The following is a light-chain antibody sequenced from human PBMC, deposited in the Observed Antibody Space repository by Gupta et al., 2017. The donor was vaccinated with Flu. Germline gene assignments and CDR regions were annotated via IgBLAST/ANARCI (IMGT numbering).Light chain of an antibody. V-gene: IGKV3-15*01. CDR3: QQFNNWPGT. CDR1: QSVSTN. Sequence: EIVMTQSPATLSVSAGERVTLSCRASQSVSTNLAWYQQKPGQAPRLLIYGASTRATGIPARFSGSGSGMQFTLTISSLQSEDFAVYYCQQFNNWPGTFGLGTKVEI. CDR2: GAS. J-gene: IGKJ1*01.